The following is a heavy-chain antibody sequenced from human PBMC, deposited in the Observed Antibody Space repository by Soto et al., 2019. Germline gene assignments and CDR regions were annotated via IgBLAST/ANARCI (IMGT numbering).Heavy chain of an antibody. CDR3: AKGENDYGDPNTQPIFDY. CDR1: EFTFSSYC. CDR2: IKQDGSER. Sequence: GGSLRLSCTASEFTFSSYCMNWVRQAPGKGLEWVGNIKQDGSERYYGDSLSGRFTISRDNAKNSLYLQMSNLRVEDTAVYYCAKGENDYGDPNTQPIFDYWGQGTPVTVSS. V-gene: IGHV3-7*01. J-gene: IGHJ4*02. D-gene: IGHD4-17*01.